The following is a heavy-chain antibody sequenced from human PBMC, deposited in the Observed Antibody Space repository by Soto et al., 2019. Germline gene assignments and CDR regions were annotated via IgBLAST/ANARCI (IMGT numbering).Heavy chain of an antibody. CDR1: EVTFSSYT. J-gene: IGHJ6*02. D-gene: IGHD6-6*01. CDR2: ISSSSSTI. Sequence: GGSLCLSCVASEVTFSSYTMNWVRQPPGKELEWVSYISSSSSTIYYADSVKGRFTISRDNAKNSLYLQMNSLRDEDTALYFRARPELSSSAYGMDVWGQGTTVTVSS. CDR3: ARPELSSSAYGMDV. V-gene: IGHV3-48*02.